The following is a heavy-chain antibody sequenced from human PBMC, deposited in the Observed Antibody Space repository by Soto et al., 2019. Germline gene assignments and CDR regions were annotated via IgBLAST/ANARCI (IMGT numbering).Heavy chain of an antibody. D-gene: IGHD3-10*01. CDR1: GYTFTCYY. CDR3: AKSRSAPNWFDP. J-gene: IGHJ5*02. Sequence: ASVKVSCKASGYTFTCYYMHWVRQAPGQGLEWMGWINPNSGGTNYAQKFQGWVTISRDNSKNTLYLQMNSLRAEDTAVYYCAKSRSAPNWFDPWGQGTLVTVSS. CDR2: INPNSGGT. V-gene: IGHV1-2*04.